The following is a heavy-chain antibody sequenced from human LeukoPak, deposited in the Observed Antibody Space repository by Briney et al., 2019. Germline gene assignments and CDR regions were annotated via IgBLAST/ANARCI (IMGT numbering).Heavy chain of an antibody. CDR1: GFTFSSYS. D-gene: IGHD6-19*01. Sequence: PGGSLRLSWAASGFTFSSYSMNWVRQAPGKGLEWVSYISSSSTIYYADSVKGRFTISRDNAKNSLYLQMNSLRAEDTAVYYCAGGISGWYFGTDYWGQGTLVTVSS. J-gene: IGHJ4*02. V-gene: IGHV3-48*01. CDR3: AGGISGWYFGTDY. CDR2: ISSSSTI.